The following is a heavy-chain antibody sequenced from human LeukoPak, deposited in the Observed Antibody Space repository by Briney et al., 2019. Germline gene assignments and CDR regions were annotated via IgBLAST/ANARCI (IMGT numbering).Heavy chain of an antibody. CDR3: ARDRDRGNFDY. CDR2: IYHSGST. J-gene: IGHJ4*02. Sequence: SETLSLTCTVSGVSITLHRWSWTRQPPGKGLEWIGYIYHSGSTSYNPSLKSRLTISVDTSKNQFSLKLSSVTAADTAVYYCARDRDRGNFDYWGQGTLVTVSS. V-gene: IGHV4-59*11. CDR1: GVSITLHR. D-gene: IGHD1-1*01.